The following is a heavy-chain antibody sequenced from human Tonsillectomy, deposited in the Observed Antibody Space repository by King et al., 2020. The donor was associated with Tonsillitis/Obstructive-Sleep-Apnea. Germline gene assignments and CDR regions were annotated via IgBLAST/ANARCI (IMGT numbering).Heavy chain of an antibody. CDR1: GFTFSRYA. J-gene: IGHJ6*02. Sequence: VQLVESGGGVVQPGRSLRLSCAASGFTFSRYAMHWVRQAPGKGLEWVAVISYDGSTKYYADSVKGRFTIARDNSKNTVYLQMNNLRAEETAVYSCLSALISKTTAFYIYGMDGWGQGTAVTVS. D-gene: IGHD2/OR15-2a*01. V-gene: IGHV3-30*04. CDR2: ISYDGSTK. CDR3: LSALISKTTAFYIYGMDG.